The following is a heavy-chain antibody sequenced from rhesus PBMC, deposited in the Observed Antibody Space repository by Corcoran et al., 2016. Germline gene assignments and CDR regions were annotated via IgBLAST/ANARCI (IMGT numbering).Heavy chain of an antibody. CDR2: YFPCVSDA. Sequence: EVQLVQSGAEVKRPGESLRISCKTSGYSFTSSWSSWGCQMPGKGLEWMGCYFPCVSDARYSPSFQGQGTRSADKSISTTYLQWSSLKASDTATYYCAKSVYNIWTGYYTDWYFDLWGPGTSITSSS. CDR1: GYSFTSSW. D-gene: IGHD3-3*01. V-gene: IGHV5S1*01. CDR3: AKSVYNIWTGYYTDWYFDL. J-gene: IGHJ2*01.